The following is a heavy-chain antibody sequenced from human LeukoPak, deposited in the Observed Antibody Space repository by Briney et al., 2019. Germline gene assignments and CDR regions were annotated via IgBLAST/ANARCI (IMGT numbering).Heavy chain of an antibody. CDR1: GYTFTSYG. CDR3: ARDREPMRGSPGLAVDY. D-gene: IGHD2-15*01. V-gene: IGHV1-18*01. CDR2: ISSYNGNT. J-gene: IGHJ4*02. Sequence: ASVKVSCKASGYTFTSYGISWVRQAPGQGLEWMGWISSYNGNTNYAQKFQGRVTMTRDTSISTAYMELSRLRSDDAAVYYCARDREPMRGSPGLAVDYWGQGTLVTVSS.